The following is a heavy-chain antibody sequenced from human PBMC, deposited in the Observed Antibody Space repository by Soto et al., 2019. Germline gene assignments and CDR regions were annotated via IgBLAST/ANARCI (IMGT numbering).Heavy chain of an antibody. CDR2: ISGSVE. CDR3: AKDGSHNFDY. J-gene: IGHJ4*02. CDR1: GFTFSNYA. D-gene: IGHD1-26*01. V-gene: IGHV3-23*01. Sequence: PGGSLRLSCVGSGFTFSNYAISWVRQAPGKGLEWVSSISGSVEYYADSVKGRFTISRDNSKNTLYLQMNSLRAEDTAVYYCAKDGSHNFDYWGQGTLVTVSS.